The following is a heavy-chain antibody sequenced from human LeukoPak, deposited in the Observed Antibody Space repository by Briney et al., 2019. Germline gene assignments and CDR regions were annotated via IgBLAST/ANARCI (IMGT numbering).Heavy chain of an antibody. CDR3: AKEVWFGELLGLDY. CDR1: GFTFSSYG. CDR2: IRYDGSNK. V-gene: IGHV3-30*02. Sequence: GGSLRLSCAASGFTFSSYGMHWVRQAPGKGLEWVAFIRYDGSNKHYADSVKGRFTISRDNSKNTLYLQMNSLRTEDTAVYYCAKEVWFGELLGLDYWGQGTLVTVSS. J-gene: IGHJ4*02. D-gene: IGHD3-10*01.